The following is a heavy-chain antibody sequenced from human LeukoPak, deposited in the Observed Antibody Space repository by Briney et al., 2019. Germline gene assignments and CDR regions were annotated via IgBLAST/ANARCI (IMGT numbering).Heavy chain of an antibody. J-gene: IGHJ5*02. D-gene: IGHD5-18*01. Sequence: ASVKVSCKAPGYTFTGYYMHWVRRAPGQGLEWMGWINPSSGGTNYAQKFQGRVTMTRDTSVSTAYMELNRLRSDDTGVYYCARDTTMITYWFDPWGQGTLVTVSS. V-gene: IGHV1-2*02. CDR3: ARDTTMITYWFDP. CDR2: INPSSGGT. CDR1: GYTFTGYY.